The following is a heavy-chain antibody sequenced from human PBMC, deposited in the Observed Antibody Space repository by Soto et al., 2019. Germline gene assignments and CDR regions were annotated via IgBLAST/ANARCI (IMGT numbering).Heavy chain of an antibody. CDR3: AKEAGVVPAAMGFDP. CDR2: IYYSGST. V-gene: IGHV4-59*01. D-gene: IGHD2-2*01. J-gene: IGHJ5*02. Sequence: SETLSLTCTVAGGSIRGYYWSWIRQPPRKGLQYIGCIYYSGSTNYNPSLRSRVSISIDTSKNQLSLNLSSVTAADTAIYYCAKEAGVVPAAMGFDPWGPGTLVTVSS. CDR1: GGSIRGYY.